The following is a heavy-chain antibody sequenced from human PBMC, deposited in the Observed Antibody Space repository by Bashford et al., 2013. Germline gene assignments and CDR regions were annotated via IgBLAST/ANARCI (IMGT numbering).Heavy chain of an antibody. CDR2: IDWDDDK. Sequence: TLSLTCTVSGGSISSYYWSWIRQPPGKALEWLALIDWDDDKYYSTSLKTRLTISKDTSKNQVVLTMTNMDPVDTATYYCARYYYDSSGSSFDIWGQGTMVTV. J-gene: IGHJ3*02. CDR3: ARYYYDSSGSSFDI. CDR1: GGSISSYY. V-gene: IGHV2-70*18. D-gene: IGHD3-22*01.